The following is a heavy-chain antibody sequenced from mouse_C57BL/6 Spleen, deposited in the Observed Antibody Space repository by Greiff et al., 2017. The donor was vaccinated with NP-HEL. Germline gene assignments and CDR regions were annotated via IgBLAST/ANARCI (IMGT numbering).Heavy chain of an antibody. CDR1: GFNIKDDY. J-gene: IGHJ1*03. V-gene: IGHV14-4*01. Sequence: EVQLQQSGAELVRPGASVKLSCTASGFNIKDDYMHWVKQRPEQGLEWIGWIDPENGDTEYASKFQGKATIPADTSSNTAYLQLSSLTSEDTAVYYCTTVRCYWYFDVWGTGTTVTVSS. CDR3: TTVRCYWYFDV. CDR2: IDPENGDT.